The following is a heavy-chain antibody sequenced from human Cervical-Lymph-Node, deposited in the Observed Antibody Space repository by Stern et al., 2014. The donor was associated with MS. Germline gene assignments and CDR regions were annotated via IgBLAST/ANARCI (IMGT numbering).Heavy chain of an antibody. CDR2: IWYDGSNE. V-gene: IGHV3-33*01. D-gene: IGHD2-15*01. CDR3: ARDGYCSGGSCYSYFDY. CDR1: GFTFSRYG. J-gene: IGHJ4*02. Sequence: VQLVESGGGVVQPGRSLRLFCAASGFTFSRYGMYLVRQAPGKGLEWGAVIWYDGSNEYYADSVRGRFTISRDNSKNTLYLQMNSLSAEDTAVYYCARDGYCSGGSCYSYFDYWGQGTLVTVSS.